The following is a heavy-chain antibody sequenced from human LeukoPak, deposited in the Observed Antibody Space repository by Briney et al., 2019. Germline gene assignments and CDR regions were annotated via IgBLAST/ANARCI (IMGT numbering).Heavy chain of an antibody. CDR1: GASITNYY. CDR2: IYPSGST. D-gene: IGHD1-1*01. CDR3: ARVRPNWNDGTFDY. Sequence: KPSETLSLTCTVSGASITNYYWSWIRRSAGKGLEWVGRIYPSGSTHSNPSLKSRVTMSLDTSKNQFSLGLSSVTAADTAVYYCARVRPNWNDGTFDYWGQGTLVTVSS. V-gene: IGHV4-4*07. J-gene: IGHJ4*02.